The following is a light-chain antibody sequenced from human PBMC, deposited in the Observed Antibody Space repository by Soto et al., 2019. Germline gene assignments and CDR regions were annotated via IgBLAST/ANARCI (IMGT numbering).Light chain of an antibody. CDR3: SSYTSISTDV. CDR2: DVT. CDR1: SSDVGGYNF. Sequence: QSALTQPASVSGSPGQSITISCTGTSSDVGGYNFVSWYQQHPDKAPKLMIYDVTNRPSGVSNRFSGSKSGNTASLTIPGLQAEDEADYYCSSYTSISTDVFGTGTKLTVL. V-gene: IGLV2-14*01. J-gene: IGLJ1*01.